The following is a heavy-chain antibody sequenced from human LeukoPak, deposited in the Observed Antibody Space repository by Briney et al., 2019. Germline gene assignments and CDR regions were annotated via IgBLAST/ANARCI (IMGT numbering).Heavy chain of an antibody. CDR3: ARDVGHFDI. V-gene: IGHV4-61*01. CDR2: IYYSGST. CDR1: GGSISNSSYY. Sequence: SETLSLTCTVSGGSISNSSYYWSWIRQPPGKGLEWIGYIYYSGSTNYNPSLKSRVTISVDTSKNQFSLKLSSVNAADTPVYYCARDVGHFDIWGQGTMVTVSS. J-gene: IGHJ3*02.